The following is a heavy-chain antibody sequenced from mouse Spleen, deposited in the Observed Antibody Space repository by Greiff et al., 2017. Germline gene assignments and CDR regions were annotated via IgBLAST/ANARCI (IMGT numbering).Heavy chain of an antibody. D-gene: IGHD1-1*01. CDR1: GYTFTSYW. Sequence: QVQLQQPGAELVKPGASVKLSCKASGYTFTSYWMQWVKQRPGQGLEWIGEIDPSDSYTNYNQKFKGKATLTVDTSSSTAYMQLSSLTSEDSAVYYCAANYGSSYGAWFAYWGQGTLVTVSA. V-gene: IGHV1-50*01. CDR2: IDPSDSYT. CDR3: AANYGSSYGAWFAY. J-gene: IGHJ3*01.